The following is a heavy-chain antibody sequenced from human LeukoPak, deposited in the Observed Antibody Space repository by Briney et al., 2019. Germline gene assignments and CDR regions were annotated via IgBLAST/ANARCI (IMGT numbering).Heavy chain of an antibody. CDR1: GGSINFYY. CDR3: ARDRASAGGFDY. CDR2: IYSTGST. V-gene: IGHV4-4*07. Sequence: SETLSLTCTVSGGSINFYYWSWIRQPAGKGLEWIGRIYSTGSTNYSPSLKSRVTMSVDKSKNQFSLKLSSVTAADTALYYCARDRASAGGFDYWGQGTLVTVSS. D-gene: IGHD2-15*01. J-gene: IGHJ4*02.